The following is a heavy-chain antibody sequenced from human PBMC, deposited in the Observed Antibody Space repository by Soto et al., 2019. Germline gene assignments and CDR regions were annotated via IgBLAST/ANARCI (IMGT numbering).Heavy chain of an antibody. J-gene: IGHJ4*02. CDR2: ISAYNGNT. Sequence: ASVKVSCKASGYTFTSYGISWVRQAPGQGLEWMGWISAYNGNTNYAQKLQGRVTMTTDTSTSTAYMELRSLRSDDTAVYYCAKGRYDYGDYDYFDYWGQGTLVTVSS. CDR1: GYTFTSYG. CDR3: AKGRYDYGDYDYFDY. V-gene: IGHV1-18*01. D-gene: IGHD4-17*01.